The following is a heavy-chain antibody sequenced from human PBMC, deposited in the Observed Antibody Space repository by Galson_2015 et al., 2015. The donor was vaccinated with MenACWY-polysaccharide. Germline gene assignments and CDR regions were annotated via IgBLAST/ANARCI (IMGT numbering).Heavy chain of an antibody. V-gene: IGHV3-74*01. D-gene: IGHD5-12*01. CDR3: ARGYSAYD. CDR2: IDSDGSST. CDR1: GFTFSTYW. Sequence: SMRLGCEASGFTFSTYWRHWVRQGPGTGLVGVSRIDSDGSSTTYADSVMGRFTIFRDNAKNKLYLQMNSLRDEDTALYYCARGYSAYDWGQGTLVTVSA. J-gene: IGHJ4*02.